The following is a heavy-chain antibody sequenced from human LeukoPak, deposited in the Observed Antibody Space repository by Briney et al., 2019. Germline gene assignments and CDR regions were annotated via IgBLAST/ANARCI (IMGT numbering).Heavy chain of an antibody. CDR2: IIPIFGTA. Sequence: SVKVSCKASGGTFSSYAISWVRQAPGQGLEWMGGIIPIFGTANYAQKFQGRVTITADESTSTAYMELSSLRSEDTAVYYCARVLSGYGDYAGYWGQGTLVTVSS. J-gene: IGHJ4*02. CDR1: GGTFSSYA. V-gene: IGHV1-69*01. CDR3: ARVLSGYGDYAGY. D-gene: IGHD4-17*01.